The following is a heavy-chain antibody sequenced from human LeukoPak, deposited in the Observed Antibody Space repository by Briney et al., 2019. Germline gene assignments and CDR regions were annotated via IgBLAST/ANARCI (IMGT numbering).Heavy chain of an antibody. CDR3: ASLWLADQGGDY. CDR2: INSDGSST. V-gene: IGHV3-74*01. CDR1: GFTFSSYW. Sequence: GSLRLSCAASGFTFSSYWMHWVRQAPGKGLVWVSRINSDGSSTSYADSVKGRFTISRDNAKNSLYLQMNSLRAEDTAVYYCASLWLADQGGDYWGQGTLVTVSS. D-gene: IGHD6-19*01. J-gene: IGHJ4*02.